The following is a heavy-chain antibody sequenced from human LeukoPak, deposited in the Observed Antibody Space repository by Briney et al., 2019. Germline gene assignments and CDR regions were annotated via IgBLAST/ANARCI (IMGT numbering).Heavy chain of an antibody. J-gene: IGHJ4*02. Sequence: GGYLRLSCAASGFTFSDYYMSWLRQAPGKGLEWVSYISSSGSTIYYADSVKGRFTISRDNAKNSLYLQMTSLRAEDTAVYYCARGAVTTWVDYWGQGTLVTVSS. D-gene: IGHD4-17*01. V-gene: IGHV3-11*04. CDR2: ISSSGSTI. CDR3: ARGAVTTWVDY. CDR1: GFTFSDYY.